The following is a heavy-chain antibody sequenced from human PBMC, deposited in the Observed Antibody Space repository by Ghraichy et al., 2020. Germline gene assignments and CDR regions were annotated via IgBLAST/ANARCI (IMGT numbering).Heavy chain of an antibody. CDR2: IYWNDDK. V-gene: IGHV2-5*01. CDR3: AHRPITDTAMVTSRYNWFDP. J-gene: IGHJ5*02. Sequence: SGPTLVKPTQTLTLTCTFSGFSLSTSGVGVGWIRQPPGKALEWLALIYWNDDKRYSPSLKSRLTITKDTSKNQVVLTMTNMDPVDTATYYCAHRPITDTAMVTSRYNWFDPWGQGTLVTVSS. CDR1: GFSLSTSGVG. D-gene: IGHD5-18*01.